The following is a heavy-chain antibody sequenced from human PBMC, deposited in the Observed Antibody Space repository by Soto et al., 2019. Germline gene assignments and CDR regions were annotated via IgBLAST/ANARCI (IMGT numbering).Heavy chain of an antibody. D-gene: IGHD6-19*01. CDR1: GFTFSSYA. Sequence: GGSLRLSCAGSGFTFSSYAMHWVRQTPGKGLEYVSAISSDGGSTYYANSVKGRFTISRDNSKNTLYLQMGSLRPEDMAVYFCAREGNSSGWKGGFGYWGQGTLVTVSS. CDR2: ISSDGGST. CDR3: AREGNSSGWKGGFGY. J-gene: IGHJ4*02. V-gene: IGHV3-64*01.